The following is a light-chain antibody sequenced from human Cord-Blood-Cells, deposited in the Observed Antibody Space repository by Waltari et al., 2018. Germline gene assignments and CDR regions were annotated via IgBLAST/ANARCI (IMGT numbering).Light chain of an antibody. CDR2: EVS. V-gene: IGLV2-8*01. J-gene: IGLJ3*02. Sequence: QSALTQPPSASGSPGQSVTISCTGTSSDVGGYNYVSWYQQHPGKAPKLMISEVSKRPSGVPDRFSGSKSGTTASLTVSGLQAEEEADYYCSSYAGSNNWVFGGGTKLTVL. CDR1: SSDVGGYNY. CDR3: SSYAGSNNWV.